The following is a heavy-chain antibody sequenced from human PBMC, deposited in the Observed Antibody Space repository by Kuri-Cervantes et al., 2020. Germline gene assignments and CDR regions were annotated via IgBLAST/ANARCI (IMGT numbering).Heavy chain of an antibody. CDR3: ARGHYGLDV. J-gene: IGHJ6*02. Sequence: GGSLRLSCAASGFTFSSYWMSWVRQAPGKGLEWVSYINPSGSTVYYADSAKGRFTISRDNAKNSLYLQVNSLRAEDTAVYYCARGHYGLDVWGQGTTVTVSS. CDR2: INPSGSTV. CDR1: GFTFSSYW. V-gene: IGHV3-48*04.